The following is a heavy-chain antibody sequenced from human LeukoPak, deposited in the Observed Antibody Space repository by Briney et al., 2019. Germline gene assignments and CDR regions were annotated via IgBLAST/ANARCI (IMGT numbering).Heavy chain of an antibody. CDR3: ARRLTRFVFDY. D-gene: IGHD3-16*01. CDR1: GGSISSSSYY. Sequence: SETLSITCTVSGGSISSSSYYWGWIRQPPGKGLEWIGSIYYSGSTYYNPSLKSRVTISVDTSKNQFSLKLSSVTAADTAVYYCARRLTRFVFDYWGQGTLVTVSS. CDR2: IYYSGST. J-gene: IGHJ4*02. V-gene: IGHV4-39*01.